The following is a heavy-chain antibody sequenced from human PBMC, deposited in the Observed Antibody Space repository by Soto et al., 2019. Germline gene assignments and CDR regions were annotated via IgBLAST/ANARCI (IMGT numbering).Heavy chain of an antibody. D-gene: IGHD6-19*01. CDR1: GYTLTELS. J-gene: IGHJ4*02. CDR3: ATNLFYSSGWYKFDY. Sequence: ASVKVSCKVSGYTLTELSMHWVRQAPGKGLEWMGGFDPEDGETIYAQKFQGRVTMTEDTSTDTAYMELSSLRSEDTAVYYCATNLFYSSGWYKFDYWGQGTLVTVSS. CDR2: FDPEDGET. V-gene: IGHV1-24*01.